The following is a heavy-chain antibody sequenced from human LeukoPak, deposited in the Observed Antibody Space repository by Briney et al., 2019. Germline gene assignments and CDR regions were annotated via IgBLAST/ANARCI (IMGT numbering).Heavy chain of an antibody. CDR3: ARGYHDFSGYWLSYFDY. D-gene: IGHD3-22*01. V-gene: IGHV4-59*01. CDR1: GDSISSYY. J-gene: IGHJ4*02. Sequence: SETLSLTCSVSGDSISSYYWTWIRQPPGKGLGWIGYIYHSGSTKYNPSLKSRVTISIDTSKNQFSLKLSSVTAADTAVYYCARGYHDFSGYWLSYFDYWGQGTLVTVSS. CDR2: IYHSGST.